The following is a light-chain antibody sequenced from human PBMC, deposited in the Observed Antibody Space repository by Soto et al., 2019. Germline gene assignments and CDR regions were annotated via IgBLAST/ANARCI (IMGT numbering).Light chain of an antibody. V-gene: IGKV3-20*01. Sequence: EIVLTQSPGTLSLSPGERATLSCRASQSVSSNYLAWYQQKPGQAPRLLIYGASSRATGIPDRFSGSGSGTDFTLSISRLESEDFAVYYCQQYGNSFTFGPGTKVDIK. J-gene: IGKJ3*01. CDR3: QQYGNSFT. CDR1: QSVSSNY. CDR2: GAS.